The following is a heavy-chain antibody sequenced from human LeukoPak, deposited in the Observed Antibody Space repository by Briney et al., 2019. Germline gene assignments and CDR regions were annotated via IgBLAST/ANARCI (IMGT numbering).Heavy chain of an antibody. CDR3: ATLRLGELSFPY. Sequence: PSETLSLTCTVSGGPINNNYWSWIRQPPGKGLEWIGYIYYSGSTHYNPSLKSRVTISVDTSKNQFSLKLSSVTAADTAVYYCATLRLGELSFPYWGQGTLVTVSS. J-gene: IGHJ4*02. V-gene: IGHV4-59*01. CDR1: GGPINNNY. D-gene: IGHD3-16*02. CDR2: IYYSGST.